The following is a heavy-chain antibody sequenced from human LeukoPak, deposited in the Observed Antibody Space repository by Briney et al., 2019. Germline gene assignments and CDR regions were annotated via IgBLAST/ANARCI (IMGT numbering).Heavy chain of an antibody. V-gene: IGHV3-30*14. D-gene: IGHD6-13*01. CDR3: ARGGMASPDY. Sequence: PGGSLRLSCAASGFTFSSYAMHWVRQAPGKGLEWVAVISYDGSNKYYADSVKGRFTISRDNAKNSVYLQMNSLRGEDTAVYYCARGGMASPDYWGQGTLVAVSS. CDR1: GFTFSSYA. J-gene: IGHJ4*02. CDR2: ISYDGSNK.